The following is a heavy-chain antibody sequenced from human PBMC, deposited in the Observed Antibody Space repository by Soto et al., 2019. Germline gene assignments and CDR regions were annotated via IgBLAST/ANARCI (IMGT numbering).Heavy chain of an antibody. CDR2: LWHDGSNK. CDR3: GRERENYHVDY. J-gene: IGHJ4*02. V-gene: IGHV3-33*01. D-gene: IGHD1-7*01. CDR1: GFTFSTYG. Sequence: QVQLVESGGGVVQPGRSLRLSCAASGFTFSTYGMHWVRQAPGKGLEWVASLWHDGSNKNYGGSVKGRFTVSRDNAKRTLYLEMNSLRVEDTAVYYCGRERENYHVDYWGQGTLVTVSS.